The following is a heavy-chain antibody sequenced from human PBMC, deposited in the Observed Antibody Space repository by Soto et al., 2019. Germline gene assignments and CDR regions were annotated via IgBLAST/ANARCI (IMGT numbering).Heavy chain of an antibody. CDR1: GFTFSNYA. CDR3: VKGGYDNYYYLGMDV. D-gene: IGHD5-12*01. CDR2: ISTNGGST. V-gene: IGHV3-64D*06. J-gene: IGHJ6*02. Sequence: EVQLVESGGGLVRPGGSLRLSCSASGFTFSNYAMYWVRQAPGKGLEYVSVISTNGGSTNYPDSVKDRFTISRDNSKNTLYLQMSSLRAEDTAVYYCVKGGYDNYYYLGMDVWGQGTTVTVSS.